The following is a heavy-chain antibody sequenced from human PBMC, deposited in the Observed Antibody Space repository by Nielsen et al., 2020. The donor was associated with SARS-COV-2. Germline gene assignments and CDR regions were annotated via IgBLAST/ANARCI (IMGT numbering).Heavy chain of an antibody. CDR2: ITPSSRYI. J-gene: IGHJ3*01. Sequence: GGSLRLSCAGSGFTFSTYSMKWVRQAPGKGLEWVSSITPSSRYIHDADSVKGRFTIARDNAKNSLYLEMSSLRAEDTAVYYCARERPVGSPGAFDLWGQGTMVTVSS. V-gene: IGHV3-21*01. CDR3: ARERPVGSPGAFDL. CDR1: GFTFSTYS. D-gene: IGHD7-27*01.